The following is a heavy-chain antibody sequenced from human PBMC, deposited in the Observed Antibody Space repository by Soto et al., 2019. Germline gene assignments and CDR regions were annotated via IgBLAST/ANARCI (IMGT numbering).Heavy chain of an antibody. CDR3: ARGSGSGSYSPDDY. CDR1: GGTFSSYP. D-gene: IGHD3-10*01. J-gene: IGHJ4*02. V-gene: IGHV1-69*13. Sequence: SVEVSCKASGGTFSSYPISWVRQAPGQGLEWMGGIIPIFGTANYAQKFQGRVTITADESTSTAYMELSSLRSEDTAVYYCARGSGSGSYSPDDYWGQGTLVTVSS. CDR2: IIPIFGTA.